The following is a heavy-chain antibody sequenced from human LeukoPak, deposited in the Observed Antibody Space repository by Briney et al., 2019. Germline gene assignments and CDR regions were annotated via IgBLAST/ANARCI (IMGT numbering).Heavy chain of an antibody. V-gene: IGHV3-7*05. Sequence: GGSLRLSCAVSEFTFSRYWMSWVRQAPGKGLDWVATIKQDGSEKYYVDSVEGRFTISRDNSKNSLYLQMDSLRAEDTAVYYCARVLWSATSHYFEYWGQGALVTVSS. CDR3: ARVLWSATSHYFEY. CDR1: EFTFSRYW. J-gene: IGHJ4*02. CDR2: IKQDGSEK. D-gene: IGHD1-1*01.